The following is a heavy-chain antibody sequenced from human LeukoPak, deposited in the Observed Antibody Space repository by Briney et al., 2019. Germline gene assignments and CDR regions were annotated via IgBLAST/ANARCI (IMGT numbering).Heavy chain of an antibody. V-gene: IGHV3-30-3*01. Sequence: GRSLRLSCAASGFTFSLYAMHWVRQAPGKGLEWVAVILFDGSKKYYADSVKGRFTISRDNSKNTLYLQVSSLRAEDTAVYYCAREVTTYDFWSGKGWFDPWGQGTLVTVSS. J-gene: IGHJ5*02. D-gene: IGHD3-3*01. CDR1: GFTFSLYA. CDR2: ILFDGSKK. CDR3: AREVTTYDFWSGKGWFDP.